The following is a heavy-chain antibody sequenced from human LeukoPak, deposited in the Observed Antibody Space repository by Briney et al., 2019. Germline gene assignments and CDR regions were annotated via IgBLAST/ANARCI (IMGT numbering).Heavy chain of an antibody. V-gene: IGHV1-69*06. D-gene: IGHD4-23*01. CDR2: IIPIFGTA. Sequence: SVKVSCKASGYTFTSYYMHWVRQAPGQGLEWMGGIIPIFGTANYAQKFQGRVTITADKSTSTAYMELSSLRSEDTAVYYCARTRVGYYYYYMDVWGKGTTVTVSS. CDR1: GYTFTSYY. CDR3: ARTRVGYYYYYMDV. J-gene: IGHJ6*03.